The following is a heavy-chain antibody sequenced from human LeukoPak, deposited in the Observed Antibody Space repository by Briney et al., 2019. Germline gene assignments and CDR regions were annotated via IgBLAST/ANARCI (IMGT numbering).Heavy chain of an antibody. CDR3: AKGPLIEVAGTTWDY. J-gene: IGHJ4*02. D-gene: IGHD6-19*01. CDR2: ISSSSTYI. V-gene: IGHV3-21*04. Sequence: PGGSLRLSCAASGFTFSSYDMNWVRQAPGKGLEWVSSISSSSTYIYYADSVKGRFTISRDNAKNSLYLQMNSLRADDTAVYYCAKGPLIEVAGTTWDYWGQGTLVTVSS. CDR1: GFTFSSYD.